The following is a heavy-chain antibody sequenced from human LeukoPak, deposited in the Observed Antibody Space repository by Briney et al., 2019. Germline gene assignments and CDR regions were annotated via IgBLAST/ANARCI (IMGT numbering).Heavy chain of an antibody. CDR1: GGSISSGSYY. V-gene: IGHV4-61*02. J-gene: IGHJ5*02. CDR3: ASQTISRGSSWYPGWFDP. Sequence: SETLSLTCTVSGGSISSGSYYWSWIRQPAGKGLEWIGRIYTSGSTNYNPSLKSRVTISVDTSKNQFSLKLSSVTAADTAVYYCASQTISRGSSWYPGWFDPWGQGTLVTVSS. CDR2: IYTSGST. D-gene: IGHD6-13*01.